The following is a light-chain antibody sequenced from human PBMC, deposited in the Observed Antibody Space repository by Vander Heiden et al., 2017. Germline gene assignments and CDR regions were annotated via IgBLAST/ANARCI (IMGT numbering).Light chain of an antibody. CDR3: QVWDSATDPV. CDR2: DDI. Sequence: SYVLTQPPSVSVAPGQTARITCGGNYIGSKSGHWYQQKPGQAPVLVVSDDIDRPSGIPERFSGANSGNPATLTISRVEAGDEADYYCQVWDSATDPVFGGGTRLTVL. J-gene: IGLJ2*01. V-gene: IGLV3-21*02. CDR1: YIGSKS.